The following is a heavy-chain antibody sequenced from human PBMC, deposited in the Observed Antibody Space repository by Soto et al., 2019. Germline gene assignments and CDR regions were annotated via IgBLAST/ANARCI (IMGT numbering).Heavy chain of an antibody. Sequence: QTLTLTCAISGGSVSSYSAAWNWIRQSPSRGLEWLGRTYYRSKWYNDYAISVKSRITINPVYMELSSLKSEDTAIYYCARDKAPNKYDSTWSYDYWGQGSLVTVSS. J-gene: IGHJ4*02. V-gene: IGHV6-1*01. CDR1: GGSVSSYSAA. CDR3: ARDKAPNKYDSTWSYDY. D-gene: IGHD6-13*01. CDR2: TYYRSKWYN.